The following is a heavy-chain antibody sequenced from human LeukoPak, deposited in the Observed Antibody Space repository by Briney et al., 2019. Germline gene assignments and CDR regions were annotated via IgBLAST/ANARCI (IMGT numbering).Heavy chain of an antibody. CDR1: GGTFSSYA. CDR3: ARPATDMIVDY. J-gene: IGHJ4*02. D-gene: IGHD3-22*01. V-gene: IGHV1-69*05. Sequence: SVKVSCKASGGTFSSYAISWVRQAPGQGLEWMGGIIPIFGTANYAQKFQGRVTITTDESTSTAYMELSGLRSEDTAVYYCARPATDMIVDYWGQGTLVTVSS. CDR2: IIPIFGTA.